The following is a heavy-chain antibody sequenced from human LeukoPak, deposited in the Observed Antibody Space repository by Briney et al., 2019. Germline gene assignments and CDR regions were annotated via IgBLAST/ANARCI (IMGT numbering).Heavy chain of an antibody. V-gene: IGHV4-59*10. D-gene: IGHD1-1*01. CDR3: ARDRGTWNDDGF. J-gene: IGHJ4*02. CDR2: IYTSGST. CDR1: GGSFSGYY. Sequence: PSETLSLTCAVYGGSFSGYYWSWIRQPPGKGLEWIGHIYTSGSTNYNPSLKSRVTMSVDTSKNQFSLKLSSVTAADTAVYYCARDRGTWNDDGFWGQGTLVTVSS.